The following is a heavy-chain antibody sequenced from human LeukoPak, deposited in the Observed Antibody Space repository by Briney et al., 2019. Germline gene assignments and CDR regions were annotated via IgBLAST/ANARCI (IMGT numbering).Heavy chain of an antibody. J-gene: IGHJ4*02. CDR1: GGSISSGGYY. V-gene: IGHV2-5*08. CDR3: AHSGYDYLNFDY. Sequence: QTLSLTCTVSGGSISSGGYYWSWIRQPPGKALEWLALIYWDDDKRYSPSLKSRLTITKDTSKNQVVLTMTNMDPVDTATYYCAHSGYDYLNFDYWGQGTLVTVSS. D-gene: IGHD5-12*01. CDR2: IYWDDDK.